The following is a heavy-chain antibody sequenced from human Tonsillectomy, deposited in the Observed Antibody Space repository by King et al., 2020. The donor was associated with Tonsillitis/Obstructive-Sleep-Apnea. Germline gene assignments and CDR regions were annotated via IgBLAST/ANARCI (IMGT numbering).Heavy chain of an antibody. J-gene: IGHJ6*02. CDR1: GGSISSYY. CDR3: ARGRSTSWSNERCGIDV. Sequence: VQLQESGPGLVKPSETLSLTCTVSGGSISSYYWSWIRQPPGKGLEWIGSIYYSGSTNYNPSLKSRVTISVDTSKNQFSLKLSSVTAADTAVYYCARGRSTSWSNERCGIDVWGRGTPVTVSS. CDR2: IYYSGST. V-gene: IGHV4-59*01. D-gene: IGHD6-13*01.